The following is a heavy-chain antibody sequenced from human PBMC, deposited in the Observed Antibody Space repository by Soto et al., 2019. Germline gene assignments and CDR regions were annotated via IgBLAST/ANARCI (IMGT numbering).Heavy chain of an antibody. Sequence: ASVKVSCKVSGYTFTSYGISWVRQAPGQGLEWMGWISAYNGKTDYAQKLQGRVTMTTDTSTSTAYMELRSLRSDDTAVYYCARLSLQYYYDSREDPNFDYWGKGTLVTVSS. D-gene: IGHD3-22*01. V-gene: IGHV1-18*04. CDR3: ARLSLQYYYDSREDPNFDY. CDR1: GYTFTSYG. CDR2: ISAYNGKT. J-gene: IGHJ4*02.